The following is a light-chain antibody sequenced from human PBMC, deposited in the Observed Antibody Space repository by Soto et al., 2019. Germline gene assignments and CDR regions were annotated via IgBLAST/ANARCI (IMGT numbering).Light chain of an antibody. CDR2: SAS. Sequence: EVVLTQSPDTLSLSVGERASLSCRASQSISSNFLAWYQQTPGQAPRLLIYSASTRATGVPDRFSGSGSGTHFTLSISRLEPEDFAIYICQTYNLSFGPGTKVEIK. J-gene: IGKJ3*01. CDR3: QTYNLS. V-gene: IGKV3-20*01. CDR1: QSISSNF.